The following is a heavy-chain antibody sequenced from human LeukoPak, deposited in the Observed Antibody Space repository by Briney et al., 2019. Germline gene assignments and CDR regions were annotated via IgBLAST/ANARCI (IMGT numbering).Heavy chain of an antibody. Sequence: PGRSLRLSCAASGFTFSSYGMHWVRQAPGEGLEWVAVISYDGSNKYYADSVKGRFTISRDNSKNTLYLQMNSLRAEDTAVYYCAKDLGDIVVVVAANHDAFDIWGQGTMVTVSS. CDR3: AKDLGDIVVVVAANHDAFDI. J-gene: IGHJ3*02. D-gene: IGHD2-15*01. CDR2: ISYDGSNK. V-gene: IGHV3-30*18. CDR1: GFTFSSYG.